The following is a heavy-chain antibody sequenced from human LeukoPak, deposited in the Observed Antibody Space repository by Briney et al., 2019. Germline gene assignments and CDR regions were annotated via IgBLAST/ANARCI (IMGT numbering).Heavy chain of an antibody. CDR1: GFTFSSYS. CDR3: ARDIVVVPAAIRSLHYYYYGMDV. D-gene: IGHD2-2*02. Sequence: GGSLRLSCAASGFTFSSYSMNWVRQAPGKGLEWVSSISSSSSYIYYADSVTGRFTISRDNAKNSLYLQMNSLRAEDTAVYYCARDIVVVPAAIRSLHYYYYGMDVWGKGTTVTVSS. V-gene: IGHV3-21*01. CDR2: ISSSSSYI. J-gene: IGHJ6*04.